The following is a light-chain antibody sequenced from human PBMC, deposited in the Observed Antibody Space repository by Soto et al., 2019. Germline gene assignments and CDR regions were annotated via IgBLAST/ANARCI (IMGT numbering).Light chain of an antibody. Sequence: DIQMTQSPSTLSASVGDRVTITCRASQSISSWLAWYQQKPGKAPKLLIYKASSLESGVPSRFSGSGSGTEFTPTISSLQPDDFATYYCQQYNSYSTFGQGTKVKSN. CDR2: KAS. V-gene: IGKV1-5*03. CDR1: QSISSW. J-gene: IGKJ1*01. CDR3: QQYNSYST.